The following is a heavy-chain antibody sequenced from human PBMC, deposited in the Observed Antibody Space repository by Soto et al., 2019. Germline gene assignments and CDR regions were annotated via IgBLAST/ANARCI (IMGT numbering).Heavy chain of an antibody. D-gene: IGHD2-2*01. J-gene: IGHJ4*02. CDR2: ISSSSSTI. Sequence: GGSLRLSCAASGFTFSSYSMNWVRQAPGKGLEWVSYISSSSSTIYDADSVKGRFTISRDNAKNSLYLKMNSLRAVDTAVYYCARGSSPRYCSSTSCSSPGNYWGQGTLVTVSS. V-gene: IGHV3-48*01. CDR3: ARGSSPRYCSSTSCSSPGNY. CDR1: GFTFSSYS.